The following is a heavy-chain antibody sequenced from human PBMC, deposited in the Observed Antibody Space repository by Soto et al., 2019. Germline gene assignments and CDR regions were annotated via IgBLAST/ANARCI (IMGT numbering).Heavy chain of an antibody. D-gene: IGHD2-8*01. CDR2: IIGNGGNT. J-gene: IGHJ2*01. CDR1: GFTFSSYA. V-gene: IGHV3-23*01. Sequence: GGSLRLSCAASGFTFSSYAMSWVRQAPGKGLEWVSGIIGNGGNTYYADSVKGRFTISRDNSKDTLYLQVNSLSVEDTALYYCAKDSNNGGVLIRYFDLWGRGTLVTVSS. CDR3: AKDSNNGGVLIRYFDL.